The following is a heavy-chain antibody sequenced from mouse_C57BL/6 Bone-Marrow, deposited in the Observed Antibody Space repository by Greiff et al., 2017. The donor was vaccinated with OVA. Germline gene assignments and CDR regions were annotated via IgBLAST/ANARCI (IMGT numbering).Heavy chain of an antibody. V-gene: IGHV1-64*01. CDR2: IHPNSGST. CDR1: GYTFTSYW. D-gene: IGHD2-1*01. CDR3: SRRGNLLWSPYTY. J-gene: IGHJ3*01. Sequence: QVQLQQPGAELVKPGASVKLSCKASGYTFTSYWMHWVKQRPGQGLEWIGMIHPNSGSTNYNEKFKSKATLTVDKSSSTAYMQRSSLPSEDAAVYYCSRRGNLLWSPYTYWGQGALVTVAA.